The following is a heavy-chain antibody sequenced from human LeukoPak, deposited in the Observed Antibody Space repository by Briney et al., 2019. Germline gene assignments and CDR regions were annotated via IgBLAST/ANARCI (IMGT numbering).Heavy chain of an antibody. D-gene: IGHD3-22*01. CDR1: EFAFSSFA. Sequence: PGGSLRLSCAASEFAFSSFAMGWVRQAQGKGLEWGSRVSGSGGSTYYADSVKGRFSISRDNSKNTLYLQMNSLRAEDTAVYYCARDSSGYGSFDYWGRGTLVTVSS. CDR2: VSGSGGST. CDR3: ARDSSGYGSFDY. J-gene: IGHJ4*02. V-gene: IGHV3-23*01.